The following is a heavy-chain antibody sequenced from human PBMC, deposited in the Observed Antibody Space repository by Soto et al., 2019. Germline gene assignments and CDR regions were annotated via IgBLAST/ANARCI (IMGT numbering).Heavy chain of an antibody. CDR2: IYPGDSDT. V-gene: IGHV5-51*01. D-gene: IGHD5-12*01. CDR3: ARQRGYSGYDTGYGMDV. CDR1: GYSFTSYW. Sequence: GESLKISCKGSGYSFTSYWIGWVRQMPGKGLEWMGIIYPGDSDTRYSPSFQGQVTISADKSISTAYLQWSSPKASDTAMYYCARQRGYSGYDTGYGMDVWRQGTTVTVSS. J-gene: IGHJ6*02.